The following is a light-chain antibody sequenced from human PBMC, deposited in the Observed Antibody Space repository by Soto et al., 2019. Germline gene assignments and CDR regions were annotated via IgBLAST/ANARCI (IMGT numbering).Light chain of an antibody. CDR2: SAS. V-gene: IGKV1-27*01. J-gene: IGKJ5*01. CDR1: QDISAY. CDR3: QKFNTAPRT. Sequence: DIQMTQSPSSLSASVGDRVTITCRASQDISAYLAWYQQKPGKVPKLLIYSASTLKSGIPSRFSGSGSGTDFTITIISLQPEDVATYYCQKFNTAPRTFGQGTRLEIK.